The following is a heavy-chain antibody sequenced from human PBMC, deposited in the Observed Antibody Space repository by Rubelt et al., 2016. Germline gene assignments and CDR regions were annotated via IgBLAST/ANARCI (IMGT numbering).Heavy chain of an antibody. CDR2: INHSGST. CDR1: GGSFSGYY. V-gene: IGHV4-34*01. D-gene: IGHD3-16*01. J-gene: IGHJ4*02. Sequence: QVQLQQWGSGLLKPSETLSLTCAVYGGSFSGYYLSWIRQPPGKGLEWIGEINHSGSTNYNPSLKNRVTISVDTSKNQFPLGLSSVTAADTAVYYCARLGKWSAGGVEYWGQGTVVTVAS. CDR3: ARLGKWSAGGVEY.